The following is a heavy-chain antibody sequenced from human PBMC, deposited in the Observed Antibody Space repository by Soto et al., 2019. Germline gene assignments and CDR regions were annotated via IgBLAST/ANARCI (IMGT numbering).Heavy chain of an antibody. D-gene: IGHD2-2*01. V-gene: IGHV3-33*01. Sequence: GGSLRLSCAASGFTFSSYGMHWVRQAPGKGLEWVAVIWYDGSNKYYADSVKGRFTISRDNSKNTLYLQMNSLRAEDTAVYYCERDPNCSSTSCSQGWFDPWGQGTLVTVSS. CDR1: GFTFSSYG. CDR2: IWYDGSNK. J-gene: IGHJ5*02. CDR3: ERDPNCSSTSCSQGWFDP.